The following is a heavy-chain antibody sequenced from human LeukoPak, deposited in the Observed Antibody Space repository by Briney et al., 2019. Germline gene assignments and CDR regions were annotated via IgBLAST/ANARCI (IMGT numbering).Heavy chain of an antibody. CDR2: ISWNSGSI. CDR1: GFTFDDYA. CDR3: ARDILTGYLGY. J-gene: IGHJ4*02. V-gene: IGHV3-9*01. D-gene: IGHD3-9*01. Sequence: GRSLRLSCAATGFTFDDYAMHWVRQAPGKGLEWVSGISWNSGSIGYADSVKGRFTISRDNAKNSLYLQMNSLRAEDTAVYYCARDILTGYLGYSGQGTLVTVSS.